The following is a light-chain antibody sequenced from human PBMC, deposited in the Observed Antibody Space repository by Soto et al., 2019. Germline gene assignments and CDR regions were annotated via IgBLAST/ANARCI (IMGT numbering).Light chain of an antibody. CDR3: QQSYSAPWA. CDR1: QTINTF. J-gene: IGKJ1*01. CDR2: TAS. Sequence: DIQMTQSPSSLSASVGDRVTITCRASQTINTFLNWYQQKPGKVPELLIFTASTLESGVPSRFSGSGSGTEFTLTISSLQPGDFATYFCQQSYSAPWAFGQGTKVEIK. V-gene: IGKV1-39*01.